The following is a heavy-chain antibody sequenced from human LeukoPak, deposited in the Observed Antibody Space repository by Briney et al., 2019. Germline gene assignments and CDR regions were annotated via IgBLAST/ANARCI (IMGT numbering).Heavy chain of an antibody. CDR2: IYYSGST. Sequence: SETLSLTCSVSGGSMSSYCWSWIRQPPGKGLEWIGYIYYSGSTNYNPSLKSRVTISVDTSKNQFSLNLSSVTAADTAVYYCARGLTIYDILTAYYTFPYFDYWGQGTLVTVSS. CDR3: ARGLTIYDILTAYYTFPYFDY. D-gene: IGHD3-9*01. CDR1: GGSMSSYC. J-gene: IGHJ4*02. V-gene: IGHV4-59*01.